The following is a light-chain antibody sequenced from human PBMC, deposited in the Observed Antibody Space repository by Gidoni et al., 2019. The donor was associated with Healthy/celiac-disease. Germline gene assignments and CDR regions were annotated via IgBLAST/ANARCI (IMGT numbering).Light chain of an antibody. CDR3: QQYYSTPSYT. Sequence: DLMMTQSPDSLAVSLGERATINCKSSQSVLYSSHNKNYLAWYQQKPGQPPKLLIYWASTRESGVTDRFSGSGSGTDFTLTISSLQAEDVAVYYCQQYYSTPSYTFGQGTKLEIK. CDR2: WAS. CDR1: QSVLYSSHNKNY. V-gene: IGKV4-1*01. J-gene: IGKJ2*01.